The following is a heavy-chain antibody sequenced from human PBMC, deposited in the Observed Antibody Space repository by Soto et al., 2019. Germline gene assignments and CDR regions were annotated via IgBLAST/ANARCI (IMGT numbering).Heavy chain of an antibody. CDR2: IKQDGSEK. J-gene: IGHJ3*01. CDR3: ARDPTYYYDSSGYHAFDV. Sequence: LRLSCAASGFTFSSYGMHWVRQAPGKGLEWVANIKQDGSEKYYVDSVKGRFTISRDNAENSLYLQMNGLRAEDTAVYYCARDPTYYYDSSGYHAFDVWGQGTMVTVSS. CDR1: GFTFSSYG. V-gene: IGHV3-7*01. D-gene: IGHD3-22*01.